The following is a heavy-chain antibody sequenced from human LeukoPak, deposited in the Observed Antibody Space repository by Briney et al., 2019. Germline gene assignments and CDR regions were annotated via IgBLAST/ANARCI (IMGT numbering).Heavy chain of an antibody. CDR2: ITGGGRTT. CDR1: GFKFSNYA. CDR3: AKDRSNAYDYYYMDV. D-gene: IGHD2-21*01. V-gene: IGHV3-23*01. Sequence: PGGSLRLSCAGSGFKFSNYAMSWLRQVPGKGLEWLSAITGGGRTTRYADSVKGRFTISRDNSKNTLYLQMNGLRVEDTAIYYCAKDRSNAYDYYYMDVWGKGTTVTVSS. J-gene: IGHJ6*03.